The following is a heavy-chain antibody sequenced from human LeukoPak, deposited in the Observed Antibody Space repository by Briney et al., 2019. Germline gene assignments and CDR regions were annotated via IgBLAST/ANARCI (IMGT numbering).Heavy chain of an antibody. Sequence: SETLSLTCTVSGGSISSSSYYWGWIRQPPGKGLEWIGSIYYSGSTYYNPSLKSRVTISVDTSKNQFSLKLSSVTAADTAVYYCARLLLLGPPGSSGYYYGVLDYWGQGTLVTVSS. CDR2: IYYSGST. CDR3: ARLLLLGPPGSSGYYYGVLDY. J-gene: IGHJ4*02. D-gene: IGHD3-22*01. V-gene: IGHV4-39*01. CDR1: GGSISSSSYY.